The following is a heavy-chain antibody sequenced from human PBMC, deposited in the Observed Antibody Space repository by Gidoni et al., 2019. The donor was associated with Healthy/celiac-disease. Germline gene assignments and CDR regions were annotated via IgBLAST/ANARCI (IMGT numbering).Heavy chain of an antibody. D-gene: IGHD6-19*01. CDR2: IRSKANSYAT. J-gene: IGHJ4*02. V-gene: IGHV3-73*02. CDR3: TRHEEWLVRPGDY. Sequence: VQLVESGGGLVQPGGSLKLSCEASGFTLSGSAMHWVRQASGKGLEWVGRIRSKANSYATAYAASVKGRFTISRDDSKNTAYLQMNSLKTEDTAVYYCTRHEEWLVRPGDYWGQGTLVTVSS. CDR1: GFTLSGSA.